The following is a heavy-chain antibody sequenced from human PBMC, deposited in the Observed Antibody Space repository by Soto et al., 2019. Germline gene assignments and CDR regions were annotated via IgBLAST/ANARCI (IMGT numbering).Heavy chain of an antibody. CDR2: INPSGGST. CDR1: GYTFTSYY. Sequence: ASVKVSCKASGYTFTSYYMHWVRQAPGQGLEWMGIINPSGGSTSYAQNFQGRVTMMRDTSTSTVYMELSSLRSEDTAVYYCARVIAAAGTLDYWGQGTLVTVSS. CDR3: ARVIAAAGTLDY. V-gene: IGHV1-46*03. J-gene: IGHJ4*02. D-gene: IGHD6-13*01.